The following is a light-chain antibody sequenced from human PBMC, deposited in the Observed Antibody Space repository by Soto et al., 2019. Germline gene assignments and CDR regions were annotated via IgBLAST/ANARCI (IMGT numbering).Light chain of an antibody. J-gene: IGKJ1*01. Sequence: DIQMTQSPSTLSASVGDRVTITCRASRSISNWLAWYQQRPGIAPKLLIFDASILQSGVPSRSSGSGSGTEFNLTISSLQHDDFAIYYCQQYNSYWTFGKGNKVDIQ. CDR3: QQYNSYWT. CDR1: RSISNW. V-gene: IGKV1-5*01. CDR2: DAS.